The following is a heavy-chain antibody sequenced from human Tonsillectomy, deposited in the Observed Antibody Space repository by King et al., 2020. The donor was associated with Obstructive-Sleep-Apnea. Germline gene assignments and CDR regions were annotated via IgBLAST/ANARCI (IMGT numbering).Heavy chain of an antibody. V-gene: IGHV4-39*07. Sequence: LQLQESGPGLVKPSETLSLTCTVSGASVNSGNYYCGWIRQPPGKGLEWFGSIHYGENTNYNPSLKSRVTISVDTSKNNFSLKLISVTAADTAVYYCAGDSMIRGDYWGQGTLVTVSS. J-gene: IGHJ4*02. D-gene: IGHD3-10*01. CDR3: AGDSMIRGDY. CDR2: IHYGENT. CDR1: GASVNSGNYY.